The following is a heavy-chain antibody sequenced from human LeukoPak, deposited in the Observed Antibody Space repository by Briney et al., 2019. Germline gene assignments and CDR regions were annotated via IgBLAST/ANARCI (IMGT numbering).Heavy chain of an antibody. J-gene: IGHJ4*02. Sequence: PGGSLRLSCSASGFTFSSYAMHWVRQAPGKGLEYVSAISSNGGSTYYADSVKGRFTISRDNSKNTLYLQMSSLRAEDTAVYYCVKDAMYIAVAPGYWGQGTLVTVSS. CDR3: VKDAMYIAVAPGY. CDR1: GFTFSSYA. V-gene: IGHV3-64D*06. D-gene: IGHD6-19*01. CDR2: ISSNGGST.